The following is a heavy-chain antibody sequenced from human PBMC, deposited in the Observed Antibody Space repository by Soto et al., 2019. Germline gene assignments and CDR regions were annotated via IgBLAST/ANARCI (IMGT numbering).Heavy chain of an antibody. D-gene: IGHD2-21*02. CDR1: GGSISSGGYS. CDR2: IYHSGST. Sequence: QLQLQESGSGLVKPSQTLSLTCAVSGGSISSGGYSWSWIRQPPGKGLEWIGYIYHSGSTYYNPSLQSRVTISVXRXKHXFSLKLSSVTAADTAVYYCARVAYCGGDCYRGFDPWGQGTLVTVSS. CDR3: ARVAYCGGDCYRGFDP. V-gene: IGHV4-30-2*01. J-gene: IGHJ5*02.